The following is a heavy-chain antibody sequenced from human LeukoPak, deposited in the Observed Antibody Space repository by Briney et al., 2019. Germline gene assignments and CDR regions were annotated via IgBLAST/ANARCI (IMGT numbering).Heavy chain of an antibody. J-gene: IGHJ4*02. D-gene: IGHD5-18*01. Sequence: PGGSLRLSCAASGFTFDDYAMHWVRQAPGKGLEWVSGISWNSGSIGYADSVKGRFTISRDNAKNSLYLQMNSLRAEDTALYYCAKAKSPSYGYLVNYWGQGTLVTVSS. CDR2: ISWNSGSI. CDR3: AKAKSPSYGYLVNY. CDR1: GFTFDDYA. V-gene: IGHV3-9*01.